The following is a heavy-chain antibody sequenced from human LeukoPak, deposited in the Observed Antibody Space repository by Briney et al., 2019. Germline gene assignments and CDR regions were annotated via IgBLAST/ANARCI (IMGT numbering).Heavy chain of an antibody. Sequence: GGSLRLSCAASGFTFSDYAMHWVRQAPGKGLEYVSAISKNGRDTYYAISVKDRFSIARDNAKSTLDLQMGSLRAEDMAVYYCARVGPGGVIGYYLDYWGQGSLVTVSS. V-gene: IGHV3-64*01. J-gene: IGHJ4*02. D-gene: IGHD3-16*02. CDR3: ARVGPGGVIGYYLDY. CDR2: ISKNGRDT. CDR1: GFTFSDYA.